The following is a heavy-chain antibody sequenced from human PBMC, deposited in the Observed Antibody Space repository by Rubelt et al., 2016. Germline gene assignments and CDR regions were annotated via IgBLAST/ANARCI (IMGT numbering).Heavy chain of an antibody. CDR2: IKRDGSEK. CDR1: GFTFSPYS. D-gene: IGHD6-19*01. J-gene: IGHJ4*02. V-gene: IGHV3-7*04. CDR3: ARDSSEWSRDY. Sequence: EVQLVESGGAVVQPGRSLRLSCAASGFTFSPYSMTWVRQAPGKGLEWVATIKRDGSEKYYVDSVRGRFIISKDNAKNSGYRQMNSLRAEDTAMYYCARDSSEWSRDYWGQGTLVTVSS.